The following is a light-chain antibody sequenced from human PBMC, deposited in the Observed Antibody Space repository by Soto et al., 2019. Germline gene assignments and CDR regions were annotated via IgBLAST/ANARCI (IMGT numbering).Light chain of an antibody. Sequence: QSALTQPASVSGSPGQSITISCTGTSSDVGGYNHVAWYQQYPGKAPKLIIFEVSDRPSGISNRFSGSKSANTASLSISGLQAEDEADYYCAAWDDSLSGDVFGTGTKLTVL. CDR1: SSDVGGYNH. J-gene: IGLJ1*01. CDR2: EVS. V-gene: IGLV2-14*01. CDR3: AAWDDSLSGDV.